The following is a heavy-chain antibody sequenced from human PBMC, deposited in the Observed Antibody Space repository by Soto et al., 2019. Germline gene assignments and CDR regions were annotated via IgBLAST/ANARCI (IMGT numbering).Heavy chain of an antibody. Sequence: QTGGSLRLSCSASGFTFSIYAMHWVRQAPGKGLEYVSSISTNGGSTHYADSVKGRFTISRDNSKNTAYLQMSSLRPEDTAVYYCVKGEYYYDGGAYYPFDYWGQGRMVTVSS. V-gene: IGHV3-64D*06. J-gene: IGHJ4*02. CDR3: VKGEYYYDGGAYYPFDY. D-gene: IGHD3-22*01. CDR1: GFTFSIYA. CDR2: ISTNGGST.